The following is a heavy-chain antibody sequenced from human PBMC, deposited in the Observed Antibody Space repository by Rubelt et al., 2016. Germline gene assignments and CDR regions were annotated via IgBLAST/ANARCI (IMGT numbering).Heavy chain of an antibody. CDR3: ARDHPIVVGCFDY. CDR2: VYYSVRT. D-gene: IGHD3-22*01. Sequence: QLQLQESGPGLVKPSETLSLTCTVSGGSISSGSYYWGWIRQPPGKELEWLGSVYYSVRTYYHPSHKSRVPISADTSKKQFSLKLSFVTAADTAVYYCARDHPIVVGCFDYWGQGTLVTVSS. J-gene: IGHJ4*02. V-gene: IGHV4-39*07. CDR1: GGSISSGSYY.